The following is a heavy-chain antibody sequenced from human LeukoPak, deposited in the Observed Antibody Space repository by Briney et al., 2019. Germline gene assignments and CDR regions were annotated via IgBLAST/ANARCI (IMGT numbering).Heavy chain of an antibody. J-gene: IGHJ4*02. V-gene: IGHV1-18*04. Sequence: ASVKVSCKASGYTFTNFYMHWVRQAPGQGLEWMGWISAYNGNTNYAQKLQGRVTMTTDTSTSTAYMELRSLRSDDTAVYHCAREYGDYYDYWGQGTLVTVSS. CDR3: AREYGDYYDY. D-gene: IGHD4-17*01. CDR1: GYTFTNFY. CDR2: ISAYNGNT.